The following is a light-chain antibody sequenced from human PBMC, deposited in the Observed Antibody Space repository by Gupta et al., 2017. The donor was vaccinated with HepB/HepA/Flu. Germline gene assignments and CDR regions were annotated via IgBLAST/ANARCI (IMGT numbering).Light chain of an antibody. CDR3: QAWDSDTAV. V-gene: IGLV3-1*01. J-gene: IGLJ3*02. CDR1: KLGDKF. Sequence: SYELTQPPSVSVSPGQTASITCSGDKLGDKFVCWYQQKPGQSPLLVIYQDVKRPSGIPERLSGSNSGNTATLTISGTQTMDEADYYCQAWDSDTAVFGGGTKLTVL. CDR2: QDV.